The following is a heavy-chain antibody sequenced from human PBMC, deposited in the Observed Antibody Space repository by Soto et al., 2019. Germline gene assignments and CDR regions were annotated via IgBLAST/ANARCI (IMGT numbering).Heavy chain of an antibody. CDR3: ARGRFFSGSTCYDDYNYFCR. V-gene: IGHV4-59*01. Sequence: SETLSLTCSVSGGSITTFYWSWIRQPPGKGLEWVGHIYYSGSTSYNPSLKSRVTISVDTSKNQFSLKLNSVTAADTAIYYCARGRFFSGSTCYDDYNYFCRWGQGTLVTVSS. D-gene: IGHD2-2*01. CDR2: IYYSGST. J-gene: IGHJ4*02. CDR1: GGSITTFY.